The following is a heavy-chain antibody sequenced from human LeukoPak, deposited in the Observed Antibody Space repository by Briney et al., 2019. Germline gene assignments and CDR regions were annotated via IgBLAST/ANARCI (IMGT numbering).Heavy chain of an antibody. D-gene: IGHD4-17*01. Sequence: ASVKVSCKASGYTFTDYYIHWVRQAPGPGLEWMGWIKPNSGGTKYAQKFQGRVTMTRDTSISTAYMELNSLRSDDTAVYYCASSTVTPFDYWGQGTLVTVSS. J-gene: IGHJ4*01. CDR2: IKPNSGGT. CDR3: ASSTVTPFDY. V-gene: IGHV1-2*02. CDR1: GYTFTDYY.